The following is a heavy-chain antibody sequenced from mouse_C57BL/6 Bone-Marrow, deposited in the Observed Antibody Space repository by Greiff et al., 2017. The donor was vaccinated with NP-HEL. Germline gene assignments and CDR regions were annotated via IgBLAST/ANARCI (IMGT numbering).Heavy chain of an antibody. CDR1: GYTFTSYG. D-gene: IGHD1-1*01. CDR2: IYPRSGNT. CDR3: ARSGYYGSSCDY. V-gene: IGHV1-81*01. J-gene: IGHJ2*01. Sequence: QVQLKQSGAELARPGASVKLSCKASGYTFTSYGISWVKQRTGQGLEWIGEIYPRSGNTYYNEKFKGKATLTADKSSSTAYMELRSLTSEDSAVYFCARSGYYGSSCDYWGQGTTLTVSS.